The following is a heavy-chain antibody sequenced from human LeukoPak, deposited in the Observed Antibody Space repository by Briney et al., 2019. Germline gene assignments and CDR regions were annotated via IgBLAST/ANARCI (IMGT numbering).Heavy chain of an antibody. J-gene: IGHJ6*04. Sequence: SETLSLTCAVSGYSISSGYYWGWIRQPPGRGLEWIGSIFHSGSTYYNPSLKSRVNMSVDTSKNQISLKLSSVTAADTAVYYCARASGSYGSGSYYYYGMDVWGKGTTVTVSS. CDR1: GYSISSGYY. V-gene: IGHV4-38-2*01. D-gene: IGHD3-10*01. CDR3: ARASGSYGSGSYYYYGMDV. CDR2: IFHSGST.